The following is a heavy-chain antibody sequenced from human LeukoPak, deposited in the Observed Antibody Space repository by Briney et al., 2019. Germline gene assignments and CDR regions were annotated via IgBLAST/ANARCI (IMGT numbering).Heavy chain of an antibody. CDR3: ARREAKTPNYFDY. CDR2: IYYSGNT. J-gene: IGHJ4*02. Sequence: PSETLSLTCTVSGDSINDYYWTWIRQPPGKGLEWIGYIYYSGNTNYNPSLKSRVTIPLDTSKNQFSLKLTSVTAADTAMYYCARREAKTPNYFDYWGQGALVTVSS. CDR1: GDSINDYY. V-gene: IGHV4-59*08.